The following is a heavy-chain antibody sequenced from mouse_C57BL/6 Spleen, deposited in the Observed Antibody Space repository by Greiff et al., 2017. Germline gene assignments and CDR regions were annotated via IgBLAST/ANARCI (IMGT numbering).Heavy chain of an antibody. Sequence: QVQLQQSGPELVQPGASVKISCKASGYSFTSYYIHWVKQRPGQGLEWIGWIYPGSGNTKYNEKFKGKATLTADTSSSTAYMQRSSLTSEDSAVYYCAAYDLDYWGQGTTLTVSS. V-gene: IGHV1-66*01. CDR1: GYSFTSYY. D-gene: IGHD6-5*01. CDR3: AAYDLDY. CDR2: IYPGSGNT. J-gene: IGHJ2*01.